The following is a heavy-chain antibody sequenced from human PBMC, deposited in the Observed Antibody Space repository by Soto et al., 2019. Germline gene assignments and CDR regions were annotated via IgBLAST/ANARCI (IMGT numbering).Heavy chain of an antibody. J-gene: IGHJ4*02. V-gene: IGHV1-3*01. CDR2: INAGNGNT. Sequence: ASVKVSCKASGYTFTSYAMHWVRQAPGQRLEWMGWINAGNGNTKYSQKFQGRVTITRDTSASTAYMELSSLRSEDTAVYYCARVPKIHRNYTIDYWGQGTLVTVSS. CDR3: ARVPKIHRNYTIDY. D-gene: IGHD3-3*01. CDR1: GYTFTSYA.